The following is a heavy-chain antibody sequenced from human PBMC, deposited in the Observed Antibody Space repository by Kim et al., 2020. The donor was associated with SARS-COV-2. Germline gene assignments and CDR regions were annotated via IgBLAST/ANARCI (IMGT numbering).Heavy chain of an antibody. J-gene: IGHJ3*02. CDR2: IWYDGSNK. V-gene: IGHV3-33*01. Sequence: GGSLRLSCAASGFTFSSYGMHWVRQAPGKGLEWVAVIWYDGSNKYYADSVKGRFTISRDNSKNTLYLQMNSLRAEDTAVYYCHSYGDSEAFDIWGQGTMVTVSS. D-gene: IGHD4-17*01. CDR3: HSYGDSEAFDI. CDR1: GFTFSSYG.